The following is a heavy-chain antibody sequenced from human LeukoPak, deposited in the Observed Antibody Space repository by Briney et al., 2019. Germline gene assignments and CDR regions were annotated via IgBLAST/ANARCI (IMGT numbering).Heavy chain of an antibody. CDR2: IKSDGSST. D-gene: IGHD2-21*02. Sequence: PGGSLRLSCAASGFTFSSYWMHWVRQAPGKGLVWVSRIKSDGSSTSYADSVKGRLTISRDNAKNTLYLQMNSLRAEDTAVYYCARARGGDSLFNSWGQGTLVTVSS. CDR1: GFTFSSYW. V-gene: IGHV3-74*01. J-gene: IGHJ4*02. CDR3: ARARGGDSLFNS.